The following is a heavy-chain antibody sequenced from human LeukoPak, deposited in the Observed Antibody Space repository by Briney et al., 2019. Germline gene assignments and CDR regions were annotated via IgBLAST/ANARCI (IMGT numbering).Heavy chain of an antibody. J-gene: IGHJ4*02. CDR2: IIPIFGTA. D-gene: IGHD5-18*01. V-gene: IGHV1-69*13. CDR3: ARPQDTAMVGLDY. Sequence: SVKVSCKASGGTFSSYAISWARQAPGQGLEWMGGIIPIFGTANYAQKFQGRVTITADESTSTAYMELSSLRSEDTAVYYCARPQDTAMVGLDYWGQGTLVTVSS. CDR1: GGTFSSYA.